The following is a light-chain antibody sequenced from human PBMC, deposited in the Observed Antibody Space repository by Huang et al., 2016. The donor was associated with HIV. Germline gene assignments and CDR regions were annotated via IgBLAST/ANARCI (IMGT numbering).Light chain of an antibody. CDR1: KSISSW. CDR2: KAS. J-gene: IGKJ1*01. CDR3: QQYNSLAWT. Sequence: DIQMTQSPSTLSASVGDRVTITCRASKSISSWLAWYQQKPGKAPNLLIYKASSLERGVPSRFSGSGSGTEFTLTISSLQPDDFATYYCQQYNSLAWTFGQGTKVEIK. V-gene: IGKV1-5*03.